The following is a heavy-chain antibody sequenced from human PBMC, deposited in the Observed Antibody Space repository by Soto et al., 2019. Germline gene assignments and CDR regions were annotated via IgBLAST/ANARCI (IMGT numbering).Heavy chain of an antibody. CDR3: ARQIYDSDTGPNFQYYFDS. Sequence: GESLKISCKGSGYSFAGYWITWVRQKPGKGLEWMGRIDPSDSQTYYSPSFRGHVTISVTKSITTVFLQWSSLRASDTAMYYCARQIYDSDTGPNFQYYFDSWGQGAPVTAPQ. CDR2: IDPSDSQT. CDR1: GYSFAGYW. J-gene: IGHJ4*02. D-gene: IGHD3-22*01. V-gene: IGHV5-10-1*01.